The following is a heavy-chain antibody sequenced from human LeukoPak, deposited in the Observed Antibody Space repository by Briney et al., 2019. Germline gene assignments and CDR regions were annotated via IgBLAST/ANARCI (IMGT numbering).Heavy chain of an antibody. CDR2: ISGSGGST. J-gene: IGHJ3*02. CDR1: GFTFSSYA. CDR3: AKDPVWFGESPWKPIAFDI. D-gene: IGHD3-10*01. V-gene: IGHV3-23*01. Sequence: GGSLRLSCAASGFTFSSYAMSWVRQAPGKGLEWVSAISGSGGSTYYADSVKGRFTISRDNSKNTLYLQMNSLRAEDTAVYYCAKDPVWFGESPWKPIAFDIWGQGTMVTVSS.